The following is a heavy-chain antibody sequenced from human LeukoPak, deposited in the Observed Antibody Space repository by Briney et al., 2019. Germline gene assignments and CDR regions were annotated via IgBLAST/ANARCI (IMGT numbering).Heavy chain of an antibody. CDR2: IYTRGST. V-gene: IGHV4-4*09. Sequence: SETLSLTCTVSGGSISSYYWSWIRQPPGKGLEWIGYIYTRGSTNYNPSLKSRVTISVDTSKNQFSLKLSSVTAADTAVYYCARHALGGFDMDVWGKGTTVTVSS. CDR3: ARHALGGFDMDV. CDR1: GGSISSYY. D-gene: IGHD3-16*01. J-gene: IGHJ6*03.